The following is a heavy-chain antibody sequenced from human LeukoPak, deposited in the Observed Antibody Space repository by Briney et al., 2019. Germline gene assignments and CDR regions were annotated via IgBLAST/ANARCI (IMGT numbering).Heavy chain of an antibody. CDR3: ASQYCSGGSCHSYYGMDV. D-gene: IGHD2-15*01. V-gene: IGHV1-69*04. CDR1: GGTFSSYA. Sequence: GASVKVSCKASGGTFSSYAISWVRQAPGQGLEWVGRIIPILGIANYAQKFQGRVTITADKSTSTAYMELSSLRSEDTAVYYCASQYCSGGSCHSYYGMDVWGQGTTVTVSS. J-gene: IGHJ6*02. CDR2: IIPILGIA.